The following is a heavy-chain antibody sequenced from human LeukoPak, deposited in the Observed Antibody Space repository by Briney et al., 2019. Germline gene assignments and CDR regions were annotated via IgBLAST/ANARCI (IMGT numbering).Heavy chain of an antibody. D-gene: IGHD6-13*01. CDR3: ATLTGYSSSWYVDY. J-gene: IGHJ4*02. Sequence: SETLSLTCTVSGGSISSGSYYWGWIRQSPGKGLEWIGSIYYSGSTYYNPSLKSRVTISVDASKNQFSLKLSSVTAADTAVYYCATLTGYSSSWYVDYWGQGTLVTVSS. CDR2: IYYSGST. V-gene: IGHV4-39*01. CDR1: GGSISSGSYY.